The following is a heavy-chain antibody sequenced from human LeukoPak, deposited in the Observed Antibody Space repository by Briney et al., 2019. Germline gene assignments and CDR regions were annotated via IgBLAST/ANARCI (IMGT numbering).Heavy chain of an antibody. CDR2: IIPIFGTA. Sequence: SVNVSCKASGGTFSSYAISWVRQAPGQGLEWMGGIIPIFGTANYAQKFQGRVTITADESTSTACMELSSLRSEDTAVYYCARVEYSSGWYRRGSFDYWGQGTLVTVSS. CDR3: ARVEYSSGWYRRGSFDY. J-gene: IGHJ4*02. V-gene: IGHV1-69*01. D-gene: IGHD6-19*01. CDR1: GGTFSSYA.